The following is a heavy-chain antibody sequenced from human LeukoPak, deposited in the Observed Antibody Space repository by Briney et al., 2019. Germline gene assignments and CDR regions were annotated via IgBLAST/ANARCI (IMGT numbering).Heavy chain of an antibody. Sequence: GGSLRLSCAASGFTFSGSAMHRVRQASGKGLEWVGRIRSKANSCATAYAASVKGRFTISRDDSKNTAYLQMNSLKTEDTAVYYCTRPRLQQDAFDIWGQGTMVTVSS. CDR3: TRPRLQQDAFDI. D-gene: IGHD5-18*01. CDR1: GFTFSGSA. CDR2: IRSKANSCAT. V-gene: IGHV3-73*01. J-gene: IGHJ3*02.